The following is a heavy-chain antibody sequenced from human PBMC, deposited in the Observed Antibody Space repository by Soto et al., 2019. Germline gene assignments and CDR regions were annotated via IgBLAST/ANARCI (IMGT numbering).Heavy chain of an antibody. CDR2: IHSGGST. D-gene: IGHD7-27*01. Sequence: PGGPLRLSCAASGFTISNKYMSWVRQAPGKGLEWVSVIHSGGSTYYADSVKGRFIISRDTSKNTLYVQMNSLRAEDTAVYYCASISTGDAFDIWGQGTKVTVSS. CDR1: GFTISNKY. J-gene: IGHJ3*02. CDR3: ASISTGDAFDI. V-gene: IGHV3-66*01.